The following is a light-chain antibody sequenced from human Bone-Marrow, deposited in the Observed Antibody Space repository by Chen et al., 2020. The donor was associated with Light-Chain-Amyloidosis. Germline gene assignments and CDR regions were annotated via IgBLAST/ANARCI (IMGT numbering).Light chain of an antibody. CDR3: QAADSSGTYEVI. CDR1: DLPTKY. CDR2: RDT. J-gene: IGLJ2*01. V-gene: IGLV3-25*02. Sequence: SYELTQPPSVSVSPGQTARITCAGDDLPTKYAYWYQQKPGQAPVLVIHRDTERPSGISERFSGSSAGTTATLTISGVQAEAEAGYHCQAADSSGTYEVIFGGGTKLTVL.